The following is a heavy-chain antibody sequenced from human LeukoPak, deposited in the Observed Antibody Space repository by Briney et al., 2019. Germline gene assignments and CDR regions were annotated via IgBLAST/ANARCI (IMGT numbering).Heavy chain of an antibody. CDR2: IYYSGST. D-gene: IGHD3-10*01. V-gene: IGHV4-39*07. CDR3: ASPFDYYGI. J-gene: IGHJ3*02. Sequence: SETLSLTCTVSGGSISSSSYYWGWIRQPPGKGLEWIGSIYYSGSTYYNPSLKSRVTISVDTSKNQFSLKLSSVTAADTAVYYCASPFDYYGIWGQGTMVTVSS. CDR1: GGSISSSSYY.